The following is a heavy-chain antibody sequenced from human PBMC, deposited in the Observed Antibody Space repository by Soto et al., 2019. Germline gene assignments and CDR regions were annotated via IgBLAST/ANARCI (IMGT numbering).Heavy chain of an antibody. J-gene: IGHJ6*02. Sequence: GASVKVSCKASGYTFTSYDINWVRQATGQGLEWMGWMNPNSGNTGYAQKFQGRVTMTRNTSISTAYVELSSLRSEDTAVYYCARVGYCSGGSCYSFYYYYGMDVWGQGTTVTVSS. CDR1: GYTFTSYD. V-gene: IGHV1-8*01. D-gene: IGHD2-15*01. CDR2: MNPNSGNT. CDR3: ARVGYCSGGSCYSFYYYYGMDV.